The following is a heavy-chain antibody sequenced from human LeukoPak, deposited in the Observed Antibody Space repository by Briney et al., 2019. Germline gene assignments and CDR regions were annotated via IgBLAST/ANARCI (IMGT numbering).Heavy chain of an antibody. CDR3: ARVDGEGDY. D-gene: IGHD3-10*01. CDR1: GYSISSGYS. CDR2: IYHSGST. V-gene: IGHV4-38-2*01. Sequence: KPSETLSLTCAVFGYSISSGYSWGWIRQPPGKGLEWIGSIYHSGSTYYNPSLESRVTLSVDTSKNQFSLKLSSVTAADTAVYYCARVDGEGDYWGQGTLVTVSS. J-gene: IGHJ4*02.